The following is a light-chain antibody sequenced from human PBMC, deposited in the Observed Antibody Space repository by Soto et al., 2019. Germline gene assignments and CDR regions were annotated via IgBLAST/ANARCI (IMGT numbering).Light chain of an antibody. V-gene: IGLV6-57*04. CDR3: QSYDSSFVV. CDR1: SGSIASNN. CDR2: EDN. J-gene: IGLJ2*01. Sequence: NFMLTQPHSVSESPGKTVTISCTRSSGSIASNNVQWYQQRPGSAPTTVIYEDNQRPSGVPDRFSGSTDGSSNSASLTIYELQTEDEADYYCQSYDSSFVVFGGGTKLTVL.